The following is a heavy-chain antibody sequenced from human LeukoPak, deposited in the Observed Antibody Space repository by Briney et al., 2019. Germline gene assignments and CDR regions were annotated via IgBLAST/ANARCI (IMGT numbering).Heavy chain of an antibody. Sequence: ASVKVSCKASGYXFTSYYIQWVRQAPGQGLEWVGIINPSDGSTSSAQKFQGRVTMTRDTSTSTVYMELSSLRSEDTAVYYCEVVPNYWGQGTLVTVSS. J-gene: IGHJ4*02. CDR1: GYXFTSYY. V-gene: IGHV1-46*01. CDR3: EVVPNY. CDR2: INPSDGST. D-gene: IGHD3-22*01.